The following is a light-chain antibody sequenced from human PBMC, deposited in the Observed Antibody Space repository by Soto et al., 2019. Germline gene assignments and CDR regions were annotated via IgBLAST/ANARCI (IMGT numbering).Light chain of an antibody. CDR1: QSISSW. V-gene: IGKV1-5*01. CDR2: DAS. Sequence: GDRVTITCRASQSISSWLAWYQHKPGKAPKLLIYDASSLESGIPSRFSGSGSGTEFTLTISSLQPDDFATYYCQQYNSYSVTFGQGTKVEIK. CDR3: QQYNSYSVT. J-gene: IGKJ1*01.